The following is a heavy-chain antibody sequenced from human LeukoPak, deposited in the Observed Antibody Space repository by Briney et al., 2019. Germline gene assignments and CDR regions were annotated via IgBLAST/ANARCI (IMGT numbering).Heavy chain of an antibody. J-gene: IGHJ5*02. CDR1: GGSISSYY. D-gene: IGHD5-18*01. V-gene: IGHV4-34*01. CDR3: ARGDTAMVNWFDP. Sequence: SETLSLTCTVSGGSISSYYWSWIRQPPGKGLEWIGEINHSGSTNYNPSLKSRVTISVDTSKNQFSLKLSSVTAADTAVYYCARGDTAMVNWFDPWGQGTLVTVSS. CDR2: INHSGST.